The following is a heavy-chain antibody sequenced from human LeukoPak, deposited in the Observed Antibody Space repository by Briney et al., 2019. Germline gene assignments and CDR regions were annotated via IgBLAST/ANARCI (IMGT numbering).Heavy chain of an antibody. CDR1: GFTFSSYG. J-gene: IGHJ3*02. CDR2: IRYDGSNK. V-gene: IGHV3-30*02. Sequence: GGSLRLSCAASGFTFSSYGMHWVRQAPGKGLEWVAFIRYDGSNKYYADSVKGRFTISRDNSKNTLYLQMNSLRAEDTAVYYCAMGSGYYYAHDAFDIWGQGTMVTVSS. CDR3: AMGSGYYYAHDAFDI. D-gene: IGHD3-22*01.